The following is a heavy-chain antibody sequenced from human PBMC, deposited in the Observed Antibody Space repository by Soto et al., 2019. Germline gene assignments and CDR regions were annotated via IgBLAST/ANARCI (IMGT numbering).Heavy chain of an antibody. CDR1: GASLSGNY. D-gene: IGHD1-1*01. CDR3: VRDGTKNLRDWFDP. V-gene: IGHV4-4*07. Sequence: SETLSLTCNVSGASLSGNYWSWIRQPPGKGLEWIGRIYATGSSDYNPSLKRRITISVDMSKKQFSLTLRSVTAADTAMYYCVRDGTKNLRDWFDPWGQGILVTVSS. J-gene: IGHJ5*02. CDR2: IYATGSS.